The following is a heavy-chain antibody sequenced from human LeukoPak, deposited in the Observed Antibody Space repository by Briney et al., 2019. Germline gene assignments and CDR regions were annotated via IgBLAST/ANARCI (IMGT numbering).Heavy chain of an antibody. CDR3: ARGESIAVAGTGHWFDP. CDR2: INHSGST. V-gene: IGHV4-34*01. J-gene: IGHJ5*02. D-gene: IGHD6-19*01. CDR1: GGSYSGYY. Sequence: SETLSLTCAVYGGSYSGYYWSWIRQPPGKGLEWIGEINHSGSTNYNPSLKSRVTISVDTSKNQFSLELSSVTAPDTAVYYCARGESIAVAGTGHWFDPRGQGTLVTVSS.